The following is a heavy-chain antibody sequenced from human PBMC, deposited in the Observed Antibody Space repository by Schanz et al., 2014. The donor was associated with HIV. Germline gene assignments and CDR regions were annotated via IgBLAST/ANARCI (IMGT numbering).Heavy chain of an antibody. V-gene: IGHV3-9*01. D-gene: IGHD5-18*01. CDR3: AKDRGVVSGMVTNYYYGMDV. CDR2: ITWNSGSI. J-gene: IGHJ6*02. Sequence: EVQLVESGGGLVQPGRSLRLSCAASGFTFDDYAMHWVRQAPGKGLEWVSGITWNSGSIGYADSVKGRFTISRDNAKNSLYLQMHSLRAEDTALYYCAKDRGVVSGMVTNYYYGMDVWGQGTTVTVSS. CDR1: GFTFDDYA.